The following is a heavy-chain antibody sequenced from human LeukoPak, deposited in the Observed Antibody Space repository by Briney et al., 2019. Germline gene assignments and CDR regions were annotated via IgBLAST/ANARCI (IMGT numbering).Heavy chain of an antibody. CDR2: INHSGST. V-gene: IGHV4-34*01. CDR3: ARGRIPRAFDY. J-gene: IGHJ4*02. Sequence: SETLSLTCAVYGGSFSGYYWSWIRQPPGKGLEWIGEINHSGSTNYNPSLKSRVTISVGTSKNQFSLKLSSVTAADTAVYYCARGRIPRAFDYWGQGTLVTVSS. CDR1: GGSFSGYY. D-gene: IGHD5-18*01.